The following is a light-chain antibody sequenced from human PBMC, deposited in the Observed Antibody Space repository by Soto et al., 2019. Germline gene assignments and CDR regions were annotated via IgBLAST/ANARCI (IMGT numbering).Light chain of an antibody. V-gene: IGKV3-15*01. CDR3: QQYNNWPPRT. CDR2: GAS. CDR1: PGVSNT. Sequence: EIVMTQSPATVSLSPGERATLSCRASPGVSNTLAWYQQRPGQAPRLLIYGASIRATGIPARFSGSGSGTEFTLTISSLQSEDFAVYYCQQYNNWPPRTFGQGTKVDIK. J-gene: IGKJ1*01.